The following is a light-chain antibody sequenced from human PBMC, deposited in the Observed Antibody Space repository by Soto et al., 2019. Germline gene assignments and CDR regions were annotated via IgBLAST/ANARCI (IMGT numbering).Light chain of an antibody. J-gene: IGKJ3*01. CDR3: QQYNGYP. V-gene: IGKV1-5*01. CDR1: QGITSW. CDR2: DAS. Sequence: DIQLTQSPSTLSASVGDRVTITCRTSQGITSWLVWYQQKAGKAPKLLIYDASSLQTGVPSRFRGSGSGTEFTLTISSLQPHDFATYDCQQYNGYPFGPGTKVDIK.